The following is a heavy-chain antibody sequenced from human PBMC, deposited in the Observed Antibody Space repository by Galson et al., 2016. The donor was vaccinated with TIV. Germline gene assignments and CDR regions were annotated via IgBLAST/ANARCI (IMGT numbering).Heavy chain of an antibody. D-gene: IGHD2-2*02. CDR2: ITPTGRLI. CDR1: GFTFSDYY. J-gene: IGHJ4*02. CDR3: ARDCSGANCYTDPIYFDY. Sequence: SCAASGFTFSDYYMSWVRQAPGKGLEWVSYITPTGRLIYYTHSVKGRFTTSRNNAKNSLYLQMNSLRAEDTAVYYCARDCSGANCYTDPIYFDYWGRGTLVTVSS. V-gene: IGHV3-11*01.